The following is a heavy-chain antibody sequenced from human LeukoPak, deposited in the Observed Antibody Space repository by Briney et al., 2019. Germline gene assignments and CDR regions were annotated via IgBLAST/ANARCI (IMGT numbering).Heavy chain of an antibody. D-gene: IGHD3-22*01. V-gene: IGHV1-69*04. Sequence: ASVKVSRKASGGTFSSYAISWVRQAPGQGLEWMGRIIPILGIANYAQKFQGRVTITADKSTSTAYMELSSLRSEDTAVYYCARDYYDSSGYNEGLDYWGQGTLVTVSS. J-gene: IGHJ4*02. CDR1: GGTFSSYA. CDR3: ARDYYDSSGYNEGLDY. CDR2: IIPILGIA.